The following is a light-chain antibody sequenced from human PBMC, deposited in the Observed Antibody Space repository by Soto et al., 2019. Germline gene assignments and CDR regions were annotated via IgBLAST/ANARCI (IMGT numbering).Light chain of an antibody. CDR2: AAS. Sequence: DIQMTQSPSSLSASVEDRVIITCRASQSISNHLNWYQHKPGKAPKLLIFAASSLQSGVPSRFSGSRSGTDFTLTISSLQPEDFATYYCQQSYSSPPTFGQGTKVEIK. V-gene: IGKV1-39*01. CDR3: QQSYSSPPT. CDR1: QSISNH. J-gene: IGKJ1*01.